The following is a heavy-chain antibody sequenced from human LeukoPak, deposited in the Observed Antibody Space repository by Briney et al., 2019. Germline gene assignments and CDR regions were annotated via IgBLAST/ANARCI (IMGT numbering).Heavy chain of an antibody. J-gene: IGHJ6*03. V-gene: IGHV4-39*01. D-gene: IGHD3-3*01. CDR3: ARALYYDFWSGYATYYYMDV. CDR1: GGSISSSSYY. CDR2: IYYSGST. Sequence: SETLSLTCTVSGGSISSSSYYWGWIRQPPGKGLEWIGSIYYSGSTYYNPSLKSRVTISVDTSKNQFSLKLSSVTAADTAVYYCARALYYDFWSGYATYYYMDVWGKGTTVTVSS.